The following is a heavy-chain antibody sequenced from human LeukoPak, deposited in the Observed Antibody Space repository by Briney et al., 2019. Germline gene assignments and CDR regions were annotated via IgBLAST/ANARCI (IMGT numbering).Heavy chain of an antibody. J-gene: IGHJ5*02. CDR2: IKQYGREK. Sequence: GGSLRLSCAASGFSFSSYRMSWVRQAPGKGLECVANIKQYGREKLYVDSVKGRFTISRDNHKNSVYLQMNSQRAEDTAVYYCARFFEYGDYQGNWFDPWGQGTLVTVSS. CDR3: ARFFEYGDYQGNWFDP. V-gene: IGHV3-7*01. D-gene: IGHD4-17*01. CDR1: GFSFSSYR.